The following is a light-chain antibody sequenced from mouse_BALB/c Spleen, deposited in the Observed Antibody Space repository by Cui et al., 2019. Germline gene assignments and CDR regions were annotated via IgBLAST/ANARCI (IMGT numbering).Light chain of an antibody. CDR2: ATS. V-gene: IGKV4-71*01. CDR1: SSVNY. CDR3: HQWSSYPPIT. J-gene: IGKJ5*01. Sequence: QIVLTQSPAIMSASPGQKVTITCSAISSVNYMHWYQQKPGSSPKLWIYATSKLARGVPACFSGSGSGTSYSLTISSMVAEDATSYFCHQWSSYPPITFGAGTKLELK.